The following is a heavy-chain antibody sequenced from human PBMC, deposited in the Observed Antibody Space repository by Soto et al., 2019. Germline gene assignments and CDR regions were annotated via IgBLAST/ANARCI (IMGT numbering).Heavy chain of an antibody. V-gene: IGHV4-30-4*01. J-gene: IGHJ6*02. CDR2: IYYSGST. CDR3: ARGGAARQRNYYYYGMDV. Sequence: SETLSLTCTVFGGSISSGDYYWSWIRQPPGKGLEWIGYIYYSGSTYYNPSLKSRVTISVDTSKNQFSLKLSSVTAADTAVYYCARGGAARQRNYYYYGMDVWGQGTTVTVSS. D-gene: IGHD6-6*01. CDR1: GGSISSGDYY.